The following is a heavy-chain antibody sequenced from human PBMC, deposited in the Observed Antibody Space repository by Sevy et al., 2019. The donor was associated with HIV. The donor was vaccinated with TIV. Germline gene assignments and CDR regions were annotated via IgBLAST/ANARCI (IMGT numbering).Heavy chain of an antibody. V-gene: IGHV3-23*01. CDR1: GFTFSSSA. CDR2: ISGGGETK. D-gene: IGHD6-13*01. Sequence: GGYLRLSCAASGFTFSSSAVNWVRQAPGKGLEWVSSISGGGETKHYADSVKGRFTISRDNSKSALYLQMNSLRVEDTAVYYCATLLISSWQIDSWGQGTLVTVSS. J-gene: IGHJ4*02. CDR3: ATLLISSWQIDS.